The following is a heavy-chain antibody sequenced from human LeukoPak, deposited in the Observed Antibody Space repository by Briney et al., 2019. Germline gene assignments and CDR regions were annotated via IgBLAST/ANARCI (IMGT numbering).Heavy chain of an antibody. Sequence: GESLKISCKGSGYSFTSYWIGWVRPMPGKGLEWMGIIYPGDPDTRYSPSFQGQVTISADKSISTAYLQWSSLKASDTAMYYCAREGGYDSSGYYGEFDYWGQGTLVTVSS. J-gene: IGHJ4*02. CDR2: IYPGDPDT. CDR1: GYSFTSYW. D-gene: IGHD3-22*01. CDR3: AREGGYDSSGYYGEFDY. V-gene: IGHV5-51*01.